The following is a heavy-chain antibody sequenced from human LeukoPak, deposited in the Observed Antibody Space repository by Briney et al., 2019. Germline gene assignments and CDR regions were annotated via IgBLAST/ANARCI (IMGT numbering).Heavy chain of an antibody. CDR1: GFTFSSYW. V-gene: IGHV3-74*01. D-gene: IGHD6-19*01. CDR2: INSDGSST. J-gene: IGHJ3*02. CDR3: AREGGSGWSRAFDI. Sequence: GGSLRLSCAASGFTFSSYWMHWVRQAPGKGLVWVSRINSDGSSTSYADSVKGRFTISRDNAKNTLYLQMDSLRAEDTAVYYCAREGGSGWSRAFDIWGQGTMVTVSS.